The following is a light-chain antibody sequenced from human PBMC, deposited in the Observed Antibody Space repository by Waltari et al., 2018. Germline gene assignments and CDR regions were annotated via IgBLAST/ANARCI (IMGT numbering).Light chain of an antibody. V-gene: IGLV2-14*03. J-gene: IGLJ2*01. CDR3: SAYISSSTLEL. Sequence: QSALTQPASVSGSPGQSITISCPGTSSDVGGYNYVSWYQQNPGKAPKLMIFDVNNRPSGVSNRFSGSKSGNTASLTISGLQAEDEADYYCSAYISSSTLELFGGGTRLTVL. CDR1: SSDVGGYNY. CDR2: DVN.